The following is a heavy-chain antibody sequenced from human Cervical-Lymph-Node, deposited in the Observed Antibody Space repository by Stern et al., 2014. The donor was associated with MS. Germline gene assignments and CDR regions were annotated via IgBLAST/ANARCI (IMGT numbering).Heavy chain of an antibody. CDR1: GGTFNIYA. CDR2: IIPMSGTH. Sequence: VQLVESGAEVNKPGSSVKVSCKASGGTFNIYAYSWVRQAPGQGLELMGGIIPMSGTHTYAPRFQGRVTITADASTGTAYMEVSNLRFEDTAVYFCARGDHDGGNGFYHYAMDVWGQGTTVTVSS. J-gene: IGHJ6*02. CDR3: ARGDHDGGNGFYHYAMDV. V-gene: IGHV1-69*01. D-gene: IGHD4-23*01.